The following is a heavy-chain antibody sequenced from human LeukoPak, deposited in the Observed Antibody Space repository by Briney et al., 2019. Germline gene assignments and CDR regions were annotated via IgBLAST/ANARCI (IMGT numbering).Heavy chain of an antibody. CDR1: GGSISSYY. D-gene: IGHD3-16*01. J-gene: IGHJ4*02. V-gene: IGHV4-59*01. CDR2: IYYSGSA. Sequence: PSETLSLTCTVSGGSISSYYWRWIRQPPGKGLEWIGYIYYSGSANYNPSLKSRVTISIDTSKNQSSLKLSSVTAADTAVYYCARDGVSGIPDYWGQGTLVTVSS. CDR3: ARDGVSGIPDY.